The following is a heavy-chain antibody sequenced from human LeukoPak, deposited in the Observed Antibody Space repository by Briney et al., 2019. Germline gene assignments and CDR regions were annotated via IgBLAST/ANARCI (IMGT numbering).Heavy chain of an antibody. V-gene: IGHV1-2*02. CDR2: INPNSGGT. Sequence: ASVKVSCKASGYTFTGYYMHWVRQAPGQGLEWMGWINPNSGGTNYAQKFQGRVTMTRDTSISTAYMELRSLRSDDTAAYYCARTPGYSSGWYRFDPWGQGTLVTVSS. D-gene: IGHD6-19*01. CDR1: GYTFTGYY. J-gene: IGHJ5*02. CDR3: ARTPGYSSGWYRFDP.